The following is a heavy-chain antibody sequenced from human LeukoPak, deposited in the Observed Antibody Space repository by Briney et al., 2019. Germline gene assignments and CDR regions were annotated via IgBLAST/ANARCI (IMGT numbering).Heavy chain of an antibody. D-gene: IGHD3/OR15-3a*01. CDR3: ARNGYTKSWTHLDY. Sequence: SETLSLTCTVSSGSIRSYLWAWIRQPAGKTLEWIGRIYSTGDTDYNPSLKSQVTMSVDTSKNQFSLNLRSVTTADTAFYYCARNGYTKSWTHLDYWGQGILVSVSS. CDR1: SGSIRSYL. J-gene: IGHJ4*02. CDR2: IYSTGDT. V-gene: IGHV4-4*07.